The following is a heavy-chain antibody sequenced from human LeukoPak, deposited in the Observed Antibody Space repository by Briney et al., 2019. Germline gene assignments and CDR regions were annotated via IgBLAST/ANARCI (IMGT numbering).Heavy chain of an antibody. Sequence: SETLSLTCAVYGGSFSGYYWSWIRQPPGKGLEWIGEINHSGSTNYNPSLKSRVTISVDTSKNQFSLKRSSVTAADTAVYYCARGSRVTRPRGHFDYWGQGTLVTVSS. CDR2: INHSGST. J-gene: IGHJ4*02. CDR3: ARGSRVTRPRGHFDY. D-gene: IGHD4-17*01. CDR1: GGSFSGYY. V-gene: IGHV4-34*01.